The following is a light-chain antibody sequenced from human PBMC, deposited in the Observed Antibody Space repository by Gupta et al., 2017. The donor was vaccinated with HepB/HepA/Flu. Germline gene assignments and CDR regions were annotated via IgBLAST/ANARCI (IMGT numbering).Light chain of an antibody. V-gene: IGKV1-39*01. CDR2: AAS. CDR1: QSISTY. CDR3: QQSYRPLST. Sequence: DIQMTQSPSSLSASAGDRVTITCRANQSISTYLNWYQHKPGQAPKLLIYAASNLQSGVPSRFSGSGSGTNFTLTISSLQPEDFATYYCQQSYRPLSTFGQGTKLDFK. J-gene: IGKJ2*01.